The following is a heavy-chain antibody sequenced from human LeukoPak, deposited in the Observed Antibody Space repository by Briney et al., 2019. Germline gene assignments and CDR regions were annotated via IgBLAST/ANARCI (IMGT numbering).Heavy chain of an antibody. D-gene: IGHD2-8*01. CDR2: ISWNRDNI. Sequence: GGSLRLSCATSGFTFRDSAMHWVRQAPGKGLEWVSSISWNRDNIDYVDSVKGRFTISRDNAKNSLYLQMNSLRAEDTALYYCAKEGSVCTNGICRYFDYWGQGTLVTVSS. CDR1: GFTFRDSA. V-gene: IGHV3-9*01. CDR3: AKEGSVCTNGICRYFDY. J-gene: IGHJ4*02.